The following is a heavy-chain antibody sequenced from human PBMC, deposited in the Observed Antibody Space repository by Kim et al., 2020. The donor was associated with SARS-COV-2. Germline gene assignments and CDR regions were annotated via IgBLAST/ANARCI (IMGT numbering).Heavy chain of an antibody. V-gene: IGHV4-39*01. J-gene: IGHJ4*02. D-gene: IGHD6-19*01. Sequence: YHNQSLKSRVTISVDTSKNQFSLKLSSVTAADTAVYYCAVGAVAAPFDYWGQGTLVTVSS. CDR3: AVGAVAAPFDY.